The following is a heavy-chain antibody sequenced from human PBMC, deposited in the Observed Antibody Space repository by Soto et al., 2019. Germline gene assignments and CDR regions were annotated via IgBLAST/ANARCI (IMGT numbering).Heavy chain of an antibody. V-gene: IGHV4-34*01. J-gene: IGHJ5*02. CDR1: GGSFSGYY. Sequence: ASETLSLTCAVYGGSFSGYYWSWIRQPPGKGLEWIGEINHSGSTNYNPSLKSRVTISVDTSKNQFSLKLSSVTAADTAVYYCARARLRAGSYMPNWFDPWGQGTLVTVSS. D-gene: IGHD3-10*01. CDR3: ARARLRAGSYMPNWFDP. CDR2: INHSGST.